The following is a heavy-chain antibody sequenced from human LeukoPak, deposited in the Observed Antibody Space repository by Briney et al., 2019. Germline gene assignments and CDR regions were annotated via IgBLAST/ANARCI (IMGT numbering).Heavy chain of an antibody. V-gene: IGHV3-74*01. D-gene: IGHD2-21*01. CDR2: IRNDGSGI. CDR1: GFTFSSYG. J-gene: IGHJ4*02. CDR3: ARERGVSHPFDY. Sequence: GGSLRLSCAASGFTFSSYGMSWVRQAPGKGVVWVARIRNDGSGIIYADSVKGRFTISRDNARNTLYLQMNSLRAEATAVYYCARERGVSHPFDYWGQGTLVTVSS.